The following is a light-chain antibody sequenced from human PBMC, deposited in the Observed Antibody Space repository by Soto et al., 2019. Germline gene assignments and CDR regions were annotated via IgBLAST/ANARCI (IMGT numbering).Light chain of an antibody. CDR2: DAS. V-gene: IGKV1-5*01. CDR3: QQYETFSGT. J-gene: IGKJ1*01. CDR1: QGISNW. Sequence: IQLPQSPSSLSTSVGDRVTIPCRASQGISNWLGWYQQKPGEAPKLLIYDASALPRGVPSRFSGSGSGTKFTLTIASLQPDDFATYYCQQYETFSGTFGPGTKVDIK.